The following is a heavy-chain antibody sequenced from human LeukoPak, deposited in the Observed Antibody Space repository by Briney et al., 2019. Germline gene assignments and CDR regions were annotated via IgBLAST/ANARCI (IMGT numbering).Heavy chain of an antibody. D-gene: IGHD3-10*01. V-gene: IGHV3-21*01. CDR3: ARSGLWFGDKEDY. Sequence: PGGSLRLSCAASGFTFSSYSMNWVRQAPGKGLEWVSSISSSSSYIYYADSVKGRFTISRDNAKNSLYLQMNSLRAEDTAVYYCARSGLWFGDKEDYWGKGTLVTVSS. CDR2: ISSSSSYI. CDR1: GFTFSSYS. J-gene: IGHJ4*02.